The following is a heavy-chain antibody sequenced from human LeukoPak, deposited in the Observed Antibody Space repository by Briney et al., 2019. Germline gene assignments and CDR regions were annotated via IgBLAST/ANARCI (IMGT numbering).Heavy chain of an antibody. CDR3: ASHLNYYDSSGCYRTGFDY. D-gene: IGHD3-22*01. Sequence: ASVKVSCKASGYTFTSYGISWVRQAPGQGLEWMGWISAYNGNTNYAQKLQGRVTMTTDTSTSTAYMELRSLRSDDTAVYYCASHLNYYDSSGCYRTGFDYWGQGTLVTVSS. CDR1: GYTFTSYG. CDR2: ISAYNGNT. J-gene: IGHJ4*02. V-gene: IGHV1-18*01.